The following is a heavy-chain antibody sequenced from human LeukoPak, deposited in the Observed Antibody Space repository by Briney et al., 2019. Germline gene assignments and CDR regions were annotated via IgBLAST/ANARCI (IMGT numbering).Heavy chain of an antibody. J-gene: IGHJ5*02. CDR1: GYTFTSYD. V-gene: IGHV1-8*02. Sequence: GASVKVSCKASGYTFTSYDINWVRQATGQGLEWMGWMNPNSGNTGYAQKFQGRVTMTRNTSISTAYMELSSLRSEDTAVYYCARGGPEWPINWFDPWGQGTLVTVSS. D-gene: IGHD3-3*01. CDR2: MNPNSGNT. CDR3: ARGGPEWPINWFDP.